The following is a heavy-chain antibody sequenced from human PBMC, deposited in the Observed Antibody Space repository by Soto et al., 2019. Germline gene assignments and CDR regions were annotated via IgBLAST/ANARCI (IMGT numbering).Heavy chain of an antibody. J-gene: IGHJ6*02. CDR2: ISYDGSNK. CDR1: GFTFSSYG. D-gene: IGHD2-2*01. Sequence: QVQLVESGGGVVQPGRSLRLSCAASGFTFSSYGMHWVRQAPGKGLEWVAVISYDGSNKYYADSVKGRFTISRDNSKNTLYLQMNSLRAEDTAVYYCAKAERGVVVPAATPIYYYYGMDVWGQGTTVTVSS. CDR3: AKAERGVVVPAATPIYYYYGMDV. V-gene: IGHV3-30*18.